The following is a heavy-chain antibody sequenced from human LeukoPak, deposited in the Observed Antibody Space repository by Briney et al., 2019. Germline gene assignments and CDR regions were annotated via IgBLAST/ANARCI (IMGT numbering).Heavy chain of an antibody. CDR1: GFAFGRYT. CDR2: ISSNGAYI. V-gene: IGHV3-21*01. CDR3: AREGGRGSSNLDYFDY. J-gene: IGHJ4*02. Sequence: GESLRLSCAASGFAFGRYTINWVRQAPGKGLEWVSSISSNGAYIYYADSMEGRFTISRDNAKNSLSLQMDSLRAEDTAIYYCAREGGRGSSNLDYFDYWGQGMLVTVSS. D-gene: IGHD2-15*01.